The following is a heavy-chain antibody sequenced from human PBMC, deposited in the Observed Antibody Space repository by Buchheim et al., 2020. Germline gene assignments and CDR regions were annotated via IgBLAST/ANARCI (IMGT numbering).Heavy chain of an antibody. D-gene: IGHD6-6*01. CDR2: IRYDGSNK. V-gene: IGHV3-30*02. Sequence: QVQLVESGGGVVQPGRSLRLSCAASGFTFSSYGMHWVRQAPGKGLEWVAFIRYDGSNKYYADSVKGRFTISRDNSKNTLYLQMNSLRAEDTAVYYCAKDLIRTRIAARPSNAFDIWGQGT. CDR1: GFTFSSYG. J-gene: IGHJ3*02. CDR3: AKDLIRTRIAARPSNAFDI.